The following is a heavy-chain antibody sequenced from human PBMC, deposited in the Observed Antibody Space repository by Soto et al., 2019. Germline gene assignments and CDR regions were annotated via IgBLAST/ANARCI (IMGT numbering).Heavy chain of an antibody. J-gene: IGHJ4*02. D-gene: IGHD1-20*01. Sequence: SETLSLTCTVSGGSISSGDYYWSWIRQPPGKGLEWIGYIYYSGSTYYNPSLKSRVTISVDTSKNQFSLKLSSVTAADTAVYYCARVWTSLGDLGYWGQGTLVTVSP. CDR1: GGSISSGDYY. CDR2: IYYSGST. CDR3: ARVWTSLGDLGY. V-gene: IGHV4-30-4*01.